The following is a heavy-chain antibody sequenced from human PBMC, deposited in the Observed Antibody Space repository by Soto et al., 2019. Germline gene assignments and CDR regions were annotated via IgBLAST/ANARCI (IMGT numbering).Heavy chain of an antibody. V-gene: IGHV1-69*06. CDR3: TRSPGVFDY. J-gene: IGHJ4*02. D-gene: IGHD3-10*01. Sequence: QVQLVQSGAEVKKPVSAVKVSCKASGGTFSSLAISWVLQAPGQGLEWMGGLVPVFGTANYAQKFQERVTITADKSTSKSYMELSSLRSEGTDVYYRTRSPGVFDYWGQGTLVTVSS. CDR1: GGTFSSLA. CDR2: LVPVFGTA.